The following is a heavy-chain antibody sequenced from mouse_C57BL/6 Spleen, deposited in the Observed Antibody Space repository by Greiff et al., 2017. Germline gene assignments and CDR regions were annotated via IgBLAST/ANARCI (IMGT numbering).Heavy chain of an antibody. D-gene: IGHD4-1*01. CDR1: GFTFSNYW. Sequence: EVKVEESGGGLVQPGGSMKLSCVASGFTFSNYWMNWVRQSPEKGLEWVAQIRLKSDNYATDYAESVKGRFTISRDDSKSSVYLQMNNLRAEDTGIYYCINWDLYVMDDWGQGTSVTVSS. CDR3: INWDLYVMDD. J-gene: IGHJ4*01. V-gene: IGHV6-3*01. CDR2: IRLKSDNYAT.